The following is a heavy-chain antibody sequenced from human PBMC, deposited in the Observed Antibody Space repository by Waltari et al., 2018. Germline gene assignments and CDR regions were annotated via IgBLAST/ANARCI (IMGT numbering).Heavy chain of an antibody. D-gene: IGHD5-12*01. CDR2: INVDGGYI. V-gene: IGHV3-74*01. CDR3: ARKAGSGYPYGPFYYDN. J-gene: IGHJ4*02. CDR1: GFRFADFW. Sequence: EVHLSESGGGVVQPGGSLRLSCTGSGFRFADFWMHWVRQAPGKGLEWVSRINVDGGYISYGDSVKGRFTISRDNAKNTVFLQLNSLRADDTAVYFCARKAGSGYPYGPFYYDNWGQGTLVTVSS.